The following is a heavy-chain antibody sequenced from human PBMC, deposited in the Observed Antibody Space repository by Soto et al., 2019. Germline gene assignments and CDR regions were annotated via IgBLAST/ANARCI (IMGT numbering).Heavy chain of an antibody. D-gene: IGHD2-2*01. Sequence: QVQLVESGGGVVQPGRSLRLSCAASGFSFSNYAMHWVRQAPGKGLEWLAIISYDGDNEYYADSGRGRFTISRDNSKNTLYLQTDILRHEDTAVYYCAKDGGPVYCNSPGCSAKHFDYWGQGTLVTVSS. V-gene: IGHV3-30*18. CDR2: ISYDGDNE. CDR1: GFSFSNYA. CDR3: AKDGGPVYCNSPGCSAKHFDY. J-gene: IGHJ4*02.